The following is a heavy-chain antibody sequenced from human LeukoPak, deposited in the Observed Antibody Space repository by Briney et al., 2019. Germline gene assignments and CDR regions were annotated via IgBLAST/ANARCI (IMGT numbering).Heavy chain of an antibody. CDR1: GGSISSSSYY. CDR2: IYYSGST. V-gene: IGHV4-39*01. Sequence: PSETLSLTCTVSGGSISSSSYYWGWIRQPPGKGLEWIGSIYYSGSTYYNPSLKSRVTISVDTSKNQFSLKLSSVTAADTAVYYCARAGVTMIVVVMFDYWGQGTLVTVSS. D-gene: IGHD3-22*01. CDR3: ARAGVTMIVVVMFDY. J-gene: IGHJ4*02.